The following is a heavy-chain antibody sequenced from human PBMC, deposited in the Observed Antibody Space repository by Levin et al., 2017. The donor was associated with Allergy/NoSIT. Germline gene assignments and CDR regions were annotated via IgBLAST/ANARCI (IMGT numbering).Heavy chain of an antibody. CDR1: GYTFTSYA. V-gene: IGHV7-4-1*02. D-gene: IGHD3-10*01. CDR2: INTNNGNP. J-gene: IGHJ6*02. CDR3: ASDITVRGSKAMDV. Sequence: GESLKISCKASGYTFTSYAINWLRQAPGQGPEWMGWINTNNGNPRYAQGFTGRVVFSLDTSVRTANLQISSLKAEDTAVYYCASDITVRGSKAMDVWGQGTTVTVSS.